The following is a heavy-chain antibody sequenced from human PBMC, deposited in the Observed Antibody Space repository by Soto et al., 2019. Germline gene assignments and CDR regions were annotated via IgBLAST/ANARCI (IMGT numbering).Heavy chain of an antibody. V-gene: IGHV6-1*01. D-gene: IGHD6-19*01. Sequence: PSQTLSLTCAISGDSVSSNSAAWNWIRQSPSRGLEWLGRTYYRSKWYNEYAVSVKSRLTINPDTSKNQFSLQLNSVTPEDTAVYYCARDDYTSGWYRFDPWGQGILVTVSS. CDR1: GDSVSSNSAA. J-gene: IGHJ5*02. CDR2: TYYRSKWYN. CDR3: ARDDYTSGWYRFDP.